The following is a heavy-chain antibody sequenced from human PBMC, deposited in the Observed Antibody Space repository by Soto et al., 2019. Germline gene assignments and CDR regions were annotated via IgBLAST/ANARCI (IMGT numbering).Heavy chain of an antibody. J-gene: IGHJ4*02. Sequence: QVQLQESGPGLVKPSQTLSLTCTVSGGSISSGDYYWSWIRQPPGKGLEWIGYIDYSGSTYYNPSLKSPVTISVDTSKNQCSLKLSSVTAADTAVYYCARGGRTIFGRYFDYWGQGTLVTVSS. D-gene: IGHD3-3*01. CDR1: GGSISSGDYY. CDR2: IDYSGST. CDR3: ARGGRTIFGRYFDY. V-gene: IGHV4-30-4*01.